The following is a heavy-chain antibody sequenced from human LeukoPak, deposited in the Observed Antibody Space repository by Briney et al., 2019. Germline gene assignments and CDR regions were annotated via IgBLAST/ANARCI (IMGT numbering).Heavy chain of an antibody. V-gene: IGHV1-18*01. CDR1: GYTFTNFG. CDR3: ARDLGEDKTMIFLDF. D-gene: IGHD3/OR15-3a*01. CDR2: SSAYNGNT. J-gene: IGHJ4*02. Sequence: ASVKVSCKASGYTFTNFGISWVRQAPGQGLEWMGWSSAYNGNTKYAQNVQDRVTMTADTSTDTAYMELRSLRSDDTAVYYCARDLGEDKTMIFLDFWGQGTLVTVSS.